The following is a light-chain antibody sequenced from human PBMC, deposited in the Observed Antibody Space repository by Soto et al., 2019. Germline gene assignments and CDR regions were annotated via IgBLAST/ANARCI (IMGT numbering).Light chain of an antibody. V-gene: IGKV1-5*03. J-gene: IGKJ4*01. CDR2: KAS. Sequence: DIPMTQSPSTLSASVGDRIIITCRASESISSWLAWYQQKPGKAPKLLIYKASTLESGVPSRFSASGSGTEFTLTXSXLQPXDSXTYFCHQYSASHTFGGGTKVEIK. CDR3: HQYSASHT. CDR1: ESISSW.